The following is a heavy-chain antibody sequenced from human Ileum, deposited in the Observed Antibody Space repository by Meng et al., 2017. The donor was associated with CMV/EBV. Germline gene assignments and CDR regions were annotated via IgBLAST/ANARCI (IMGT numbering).Heavy chain of an antibody. D-gene: IGHD5-12*01. Sequence: YYWISIRQPPQKQLNWIVYIYYSRTTNYNPSLKNPVTISVDTSKNQFSLKLSSVTAADTAVYYCARVKWLRLGDYYYYYGMDVWGQGTTVTVSS. V-gene: IGHV4-59*01. J-gene: IGHJ6*02. CDR3: ARVKWLRLGDYYYYYGMDV. CDR1: YY. CDR2: IYYSRTT.